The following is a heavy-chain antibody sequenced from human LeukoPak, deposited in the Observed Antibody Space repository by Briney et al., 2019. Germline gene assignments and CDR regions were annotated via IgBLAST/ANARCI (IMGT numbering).Heavy chain of an antibody. D-gene: IGHD1-1*01. V-gene: IGHV4-4*07. CDR2: IYISGST. CDR3: ARDRGTWNDDGFDY. J-gene: IGHJ4*02. CDR1: GGPISSYY. Sequence: PSETLSLPCTVSGGPISSYYWSWIRQPAGKGLEWIGRIYISGSTNYNPSLESRVTMSVDTSKNQFPLKLSSVTAADTAVYYCARDRGTWNDDGFDYWGQGTLVTVSS.